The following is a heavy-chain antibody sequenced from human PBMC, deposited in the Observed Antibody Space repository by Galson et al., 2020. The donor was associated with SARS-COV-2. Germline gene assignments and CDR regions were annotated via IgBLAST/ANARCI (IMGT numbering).Heavy chain of an antibody. D-gene: IGHD6-19*01. J-gene: IGHJ4*02. CDR3: ARESYDSGWFDY. V-gene: IGHV3-7*03. CDR1: GFSFSSYW. Sequence: GGSLRLPCAASGFSFSSYWMTWVRQAPGKGLEWVANIKQDGSDKYYVDSVKGRFTISRDNAKNSLYLHMNSLRAEDTAVYYCARESYDSGWFDYWGQGTLVTVSS. CDR2: IKQDGSDK.